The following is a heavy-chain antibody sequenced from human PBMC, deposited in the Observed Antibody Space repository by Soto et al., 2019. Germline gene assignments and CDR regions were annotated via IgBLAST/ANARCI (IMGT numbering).Heavy chain of an antibody. Sequence: QIHLVQSGGEVKKPGASVKVSCKTSGYTFTPYGISWVRQAPGQGLEWMGWITPFNDNTNYAQNLQGRVTMTTDTSTNTAYLELRSLTSDDTAVYYCATTDKSDYVPPPDNWDQVTLVTVSS. CDR1: GYTFTPYG. CDR2: ITPFNDNT. J-gene: IGHJ4*02. CDR3: ATTDKSDYVPPPDN. D-gene: IGHD4-17*01. V-gene: IGHV1-18*01.